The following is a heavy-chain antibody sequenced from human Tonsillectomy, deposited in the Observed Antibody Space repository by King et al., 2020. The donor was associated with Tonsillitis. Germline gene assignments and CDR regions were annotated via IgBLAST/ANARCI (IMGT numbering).Heavy chain of an antibody. CDR2: SHPNSGDT. J-gene: IGHJ4*02. Sequence: VQLVESGAEVKKPGASVKVSCKASGYAFSDHFMHWVRQAPGQGLEWMGWSHPNSGDTRYAQKFQGRVTMTRDTSISTAYMELSRLRSDDTAVYYCARESLGYGDTGFDYWGQGALVTVSS. D-gene: IGHD4-17*01. CDR1: GYAFSDHF. CDR3: ARESLGYGDTGFDY. V-gene: IGHV1-2*02.